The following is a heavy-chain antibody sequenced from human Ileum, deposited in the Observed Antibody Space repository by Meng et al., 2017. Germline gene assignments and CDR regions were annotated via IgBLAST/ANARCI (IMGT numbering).Heavy chain of an antibody. CDR2: IHHSGST. V-gene: IGHV4-4*02. CDR1: GGSISSPYW. D-gene: IGHD4-23*01. J-gene: IGHJ4*02. CDR3: ARIDYGGNGIEKYYFDY. Sequence: QVQLQGSGPGLVAPSGTLSLTCAVAGGSISSPYWWTWVRQSEGKGLEWIGEIHHSGSTNYNPSLKSRVTISVDKSKNQFSLNLRSVTAADTAVYYCARIDYGGNGIEKYYFDYWGQGTLVTVSS.